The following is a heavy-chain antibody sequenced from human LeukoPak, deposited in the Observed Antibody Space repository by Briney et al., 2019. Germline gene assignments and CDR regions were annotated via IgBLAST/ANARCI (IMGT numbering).Heavy chain of an antibody. CDR3: ARPHYYDNSGYYYYYYGMDV. CDR1: GGTFSSYA. D-gene: IGHD3-22*01. J-gene: IGHJ6*02. CDR2: IIPIFGTA. Sequence: ASVKVSCKASGGTFSSYAISWVRQAPGQGLEWMGGIIPIFGTANYAQKFQGRVTITADESTSTAYMELSSLRSEDTAVYYCARPHYYDNSGYYYYYYGMDVWGQGTTVTVSS. V-gene: IGHV1-69*13.